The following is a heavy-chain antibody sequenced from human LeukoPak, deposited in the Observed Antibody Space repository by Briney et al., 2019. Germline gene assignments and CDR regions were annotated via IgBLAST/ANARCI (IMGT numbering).Heavy chain of an antibody. CDR1: GFTFDDFA. CDR2: ISWNSGSI. V-gene: IGHV3-9*01. Sequence: PGGSLILSCGASGFTFDDFAMHWVRQAPGKGLEWVSGISWNSGSIGYADSVKGRFTISRDNAKNSLYLQMNSLRAEDTALYYCAKGGDYGDYEGNDAFYIWGQGTMVTVSS. CDR3: AKGGDYGDYEGNDAFYI. D-gene: IGHD4-17*01. J-gene: IGHJ3*02.